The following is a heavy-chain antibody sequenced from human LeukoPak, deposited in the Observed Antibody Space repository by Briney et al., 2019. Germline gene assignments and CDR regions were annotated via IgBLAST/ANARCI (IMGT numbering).Heavy chain of an antibody. CDR3: ARDQLGYSSSSGYYYYMDV. V-gene: IGHV4-59*01. Sequence: SETLSLTCTVSGGSISSYYWSWIRQPPGKGLEWIGYIYYSWSTNYNPSLKSRVTISVDTSKNQFSLKLSSVTAADTAVYYCARDQLGYSSSSGYYYYMDVWGKGTTVTVSS. CDR2: IYYSWST. J-gene: IGHJ6*03. CDR1: GGSISSYY. D-gene: IGHD6-6*01.